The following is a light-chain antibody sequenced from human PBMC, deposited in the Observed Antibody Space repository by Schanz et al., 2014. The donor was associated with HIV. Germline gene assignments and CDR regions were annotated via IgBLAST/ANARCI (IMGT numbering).Light chain of an antibody. Sequence: EIVLTQSPGTLSLSPGERATLSCGASQRLSSSYLAWYQQKRDQPPRLVIYATSTRAAGIPDRFSGSGSGTDFTLTISRLEPEDFAVYYCQQYGTSLITFGQGTRLEI. CDR1: QRLSSSY. CDR2: ATS. J-gene: IGKJ5*01. V-gene: IGKV3-20*01. CDR3: QQYGTSLIT.